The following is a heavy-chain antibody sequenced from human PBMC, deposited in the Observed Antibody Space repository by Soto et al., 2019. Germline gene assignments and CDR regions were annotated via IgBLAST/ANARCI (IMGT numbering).Heavy chain of an antibody. CDR1: GDSISSGNKY. CDR2: IFSSGTT. CDR3: ARVPSPFDYYYAMDV. J-gene: IGHJ6*02. D-gene: IGHD3-16*01. V-gene: IGHV4-30-4*01. Sequence: PSETLSLTCTVSGDSISSGNKYWSWIRQAPGKGLEWIGYIFSSGTTYYNPSLKSRLTMSLDTSQNQFSLRLASVTDADSAVYYCARVPSPFDYYYAMDVWGQGTTVTV.